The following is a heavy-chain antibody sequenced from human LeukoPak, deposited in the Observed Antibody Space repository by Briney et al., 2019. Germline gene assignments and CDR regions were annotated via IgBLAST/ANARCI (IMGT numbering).Heavy chain of an antibody. CDR3: AKDPRILYYYYGMDV. V-gene: IGHV3-23*01. CDR2: ISGSGGST. CDR1: GFTFSSYA. J-gene: IGHJ6*02. D-gene: IGHD1-14*01. Sequence: GGPLRLSCAASGFTFSSYAMSWVRQAPGKGLEWVSAISGSGGSTYYADSVKGRFTISRDNSKNTLYLQMNSLRAEDTAVYYCAKDPRILYYYYGMDVWGQGTTVTVSS.